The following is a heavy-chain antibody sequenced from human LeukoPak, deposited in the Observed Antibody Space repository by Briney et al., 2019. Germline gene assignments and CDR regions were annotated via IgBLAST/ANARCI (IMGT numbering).Heavy chain of an antibody. CDR3: ARDSSTSVNWFDP. D-gene: IGHD2-2*01. CDR1: GGSISSGGYY. V-gene: IGHV4-30-4*08. Sequence: NTSETLSLTCTVSGGSISSGGYYWSWIRQPPGKGLEWIGYIYYSGSTYYNPSLKSRVTISVDTSKNQFSLKLSSVTAADTAVYYCARDSSTSVNWFDPWGQGTLVTVSS. CDR2: IYYSGST. J-gene: IGHJ5*02.